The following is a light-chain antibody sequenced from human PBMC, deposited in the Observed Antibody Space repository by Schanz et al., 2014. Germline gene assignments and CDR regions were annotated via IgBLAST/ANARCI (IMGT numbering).Light chain of an antibody. V-gene: IGLV2-14*03. CDR1: SSDVGGYKY. CDR3: SSYATTNTLV. Sequence: QSVLTQFASVSGSPGQSITISCTGSSSDVGGYKYVSWYQQHPGKAPKLMIYDVSDRPSGVSNRFSGSKSGNTASLTISGLQAEDEADYYCSSYATTNTLVFGGGTKLTVL. J-gene: IGLJ2*01. CDR2: DVS.